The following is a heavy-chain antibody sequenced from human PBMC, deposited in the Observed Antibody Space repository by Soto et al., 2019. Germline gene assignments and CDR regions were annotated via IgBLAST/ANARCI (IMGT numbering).Heavy chain of an antibody. CDR1: GFTFSSYS. Sequence: EVQLVESGGGLVKPGGSLRLSCAASGFTFSSYSMNWVRQAPGKGLEWVSSISSSSSYIYYADSVKGRFTISRDNAKNSLYLQMSSLRAEETAVYYCARVGGQLGPGFDYWGQGTLVTVSS. CDR2: ISSSSSYI. D-gene: IGHD6-6*01. CDR3: ARVGGQLGPGFDY. V-gene: IGHV3-21*01. J-gene: IGHJ4*02.